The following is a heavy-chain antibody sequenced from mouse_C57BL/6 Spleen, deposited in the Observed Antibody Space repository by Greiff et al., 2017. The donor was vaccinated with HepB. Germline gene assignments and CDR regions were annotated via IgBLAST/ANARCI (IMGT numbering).Heavy chain of an antibody. CDR1: GYTFTSYW. Sequence: QVQLKQPGAELVRPGSSVKLSCKASGYTFTSYWMHWVKQRPIQGLEWIGNIDPSDSETHYNQKFKDKATLTVDKSSSTAYMQLSSLTSEDSAVYYCARDGEGWFAYWGQGTLVTVSA. CDR3: ARDGEGWFAY. V-gene: IGHV1-52*01. J-gene: IGHJ3*01. CDR2: IDPSDSET.